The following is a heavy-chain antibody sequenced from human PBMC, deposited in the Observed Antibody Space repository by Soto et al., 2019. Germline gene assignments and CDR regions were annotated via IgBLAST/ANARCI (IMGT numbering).Heavy chain of an antibody. CDR2: ISYDGSNK. CDR1: GFTFSSYG. Sequence: QVQLVESGGGVVQPGRSLRLSCAASGFTFSSYGMHWVRQAPGKGLEWGAVISYDGSNKYYADSVKGRFTISRDNSKNTLYLQMNSLRAEDTAVYYCAKELYTRPRLFGAFDIWGQGTMVTVSS. J-gene: IGHJ3*02. V-gene: IGHV3-30*18. D-gene: IGHD3-16*02. CDR3: AKELYTRPRLFGAFDI.